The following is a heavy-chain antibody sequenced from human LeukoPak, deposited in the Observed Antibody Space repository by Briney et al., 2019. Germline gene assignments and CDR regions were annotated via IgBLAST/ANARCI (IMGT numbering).Heavy chain of an antibody. D-gene: IGHD3-10*01. CDR1: GGCISSSTYY. V-gene: IGHV4-39*07. J-gene: IGHJ4*02. CDR3: ARDQTYSGSGIYTYFDY. CDR2: IYYGGST. Sequence: SETLSLTCTVSGGCISSSTYYWGWIRQPPGKGLEWIGSIYYGGSTYYNPSLKSRVTISVDTSKNQFSLKLTSVTAADTAVYYCARDQTYSGSGIYTYFDYWGQGILDTVSS.